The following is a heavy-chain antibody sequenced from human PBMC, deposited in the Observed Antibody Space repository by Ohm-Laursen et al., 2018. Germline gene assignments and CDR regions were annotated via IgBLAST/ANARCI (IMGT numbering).Heavy chain of an antibody. CDR3: AKDRMVYAD. V-gene: IGHV3-23*01. J-gene: IGHJ4*02. D-gene: IGHD2-8*01. Sequence: SLRLSCTASGFTFDDYAMHWVRQAPGKGLEWVSAISDSGRKTYYADSVKGRFTISRDNSKNTLYLQMSSLRAEDTAVYYCAKDRMVYADWGQGTLVTVSS. CDR1: GFTFDDYA. CDR2: ISDSGRKT.